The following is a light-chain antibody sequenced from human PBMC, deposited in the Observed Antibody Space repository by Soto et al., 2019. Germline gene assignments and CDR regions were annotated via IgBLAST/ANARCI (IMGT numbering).Light chain of an antibody. J-gene: IGLJ2*01. CDR1: SSNIGGNY. CDR2: RNN. Sequence: QSVLTQPPSASGTPGQRVTISCSGSSSNIGGNYVYWYQQLPGTAPKLLIYRNNQRPSEVPDRFSGSKSGTSASLAISGLRSEDEADFYCAAWDDSLSGVVFGGGTQLTVL. CDR3: AAWDDSLSGVV. V-gene: IGLV1-47*01.